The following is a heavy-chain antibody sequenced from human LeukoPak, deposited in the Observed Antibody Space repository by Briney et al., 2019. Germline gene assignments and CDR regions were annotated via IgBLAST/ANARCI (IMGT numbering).Heavy chain of an antibody. D-gene: IGHD3-22*01. CDR3: AKEGSGSYRCIDF. J-gene: IGHJ4*02. Sequence: PGGSLRLSCAASGFPFSTYGMHWVRQAPGKGLEWVGFTRYDEKNQYYADSVKGRFTISRDHSKNTLYLQMNSLRVEDTGVYYCAKEGSGSYRCIDFWGQGTLVTASS. CDR2: TRYDEKNQ. V-gene: IGHV3-30*02. CDR1: GFPFSTYG.